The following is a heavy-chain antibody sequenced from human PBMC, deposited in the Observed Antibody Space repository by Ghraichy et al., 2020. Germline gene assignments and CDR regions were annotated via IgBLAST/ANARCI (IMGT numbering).Heavy chain of an antibody. J-gene: IGHJ4*02. CDR3: ASNLGGDAFNWDY. Sequence: GGSLRLSCAASGFTFRNYGMHWVRQAPGKGLEWMAFIRYDGTNKYYADSVKGRFTISRDNSKNTLYLQMDSLRPEDTAVYYCASNLGGDAFNWDYWGQGTLVTVSS. CDR2: IRYDGTNK. D-gene: IGHD5-24*01. V-gene: IGHV3-30*02. CDR1: GFTFRNYG.